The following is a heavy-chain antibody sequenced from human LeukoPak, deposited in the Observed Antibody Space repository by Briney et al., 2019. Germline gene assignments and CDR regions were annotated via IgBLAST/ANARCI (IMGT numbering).Heavy chain of an antibody. V-gene: IGHV3-30*04. CDR2: ISYHGANE. D-gene: IGHD1-14*01. Sequence: GGSLSLSCAASGFTFSDYAMCWVRQAPGKGLQWLAGISYHGANEYYADSVKGRFTISRDNSMNTLYLQMNSLRAEDTAVYCCARDLGCSNTHCYQSSEPTVDYWGQGTLVTGSS. J-gene: IGHJ4*02. CDR3: ARDLGCSNTHCYQSSEPTVDY. CDR1: GFTFSDYA.